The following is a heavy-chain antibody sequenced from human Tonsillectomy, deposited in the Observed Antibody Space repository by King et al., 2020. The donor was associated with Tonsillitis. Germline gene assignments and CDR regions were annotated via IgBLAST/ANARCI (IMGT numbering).Heavy chain of an antibody. J-gene: IGHJ4*02. V-gene: IGHV3-7*01. CDR1: GFTFISYW. CDR3: ARHGSGTYLD. CDR2: IKQDGNEK. D-gene: IGHD1-26*01. Sequence: QLVQSGGGLVQPGGSLRLSCAASGFTFISYWMSWVRQAPGKGPEWVANIKQDGNEKTYVDSVKGRFSISRDNPKNLLYLQMNSLRGEDTAVYYCARHGSGTYLDWGQGTLVTVSS.